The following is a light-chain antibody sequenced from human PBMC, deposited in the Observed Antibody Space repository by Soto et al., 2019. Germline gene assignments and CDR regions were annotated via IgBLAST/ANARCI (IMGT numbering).Light chain of an antibody. J-gene: IGLJ1*01. CDR1: ASNIGSKA. CDR2: SSF. Sequence: QPVLTQPPSASGTPGQRVSISCSGSASNIGSKAVNWYQQLPGAAPKLLIYSSFQRPSGVPARFSASKSGTSASLAITGLQSEDEADYYCAAWDDSLDEYVFGTGTKVT. V-gene: IGLV1-44*01. CDR3: AAWDDSLDEYV.